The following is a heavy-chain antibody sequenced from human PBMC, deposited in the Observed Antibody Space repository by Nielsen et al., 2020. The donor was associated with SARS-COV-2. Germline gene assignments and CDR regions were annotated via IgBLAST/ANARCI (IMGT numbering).Heavy chain of an antibody. V-gene: IGHV3-30-3*01. J-gene: IGHJ4*02. Sequence: GGSLRLSCAASGFTFSSYAMHWVRQAPGEGLEWVAVISYDGSNKYYADSVKGRFTISRDNSKNTLYLQMNSLRAEDTAVYYCASTQSSGRYYDTLSPFDYWGQGTLVTVSS. CDR1: GFTFSSYA. CDR3: ASTQSSGRYYDTLSPFDY. CDR2: ISYDGSNK. D-gene: IGHD3-9*01.